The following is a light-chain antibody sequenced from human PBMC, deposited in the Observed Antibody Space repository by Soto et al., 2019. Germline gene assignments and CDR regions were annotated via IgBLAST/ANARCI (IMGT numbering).Light chain of an antibody. J-gene: IGLJ7*01. CDR2: QDS. CDR1: KLGDKY. Sequence: SYELTQPPSVSVSPGQTASITCSGDKLGDKYACWYQQKPGQYPVLVIYQDSKRPSGIPERFSGSNSGNTATLTISGTQAMDEAEHYWQAWDSSTAVFGGGTQLTVL. V-gene: IGLV3-1*01. CDR3: QAWDSSTAV.